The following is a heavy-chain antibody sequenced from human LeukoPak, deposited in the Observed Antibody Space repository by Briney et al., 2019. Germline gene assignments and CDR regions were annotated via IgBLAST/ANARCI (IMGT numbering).Heavy chain of an antibody. CDR3: AKDAGYSSGWYRLGWFDP. J-gene: IGHJ5*02. CDR2: ISGTGGST. V-gene: IGHV3-23*01. CDR1: GFTFSSYA. Sequence: GGSLRLSCAASGFTFSSYAMSWVRQAPGKGLEWGSAISGTGGSTYYADSVKGRFTISRDNSNNALYLQMNSLRAEDTALYYCAKDAGYSSGWYRLGWFDPWGQGTLVTAS. D-gene: IGHD6-19*01.